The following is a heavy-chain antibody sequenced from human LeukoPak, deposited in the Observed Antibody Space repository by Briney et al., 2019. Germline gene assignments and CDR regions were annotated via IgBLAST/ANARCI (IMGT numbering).Heavy chain of an antibody. D-gene: IGHD3-9*01. V-gene: IGHV3-23*01. CDR1: GFTFSSYA. Sequence: PGGSLRLSCAASGFTFSSYAMSWVRQAPGKGLEWVLAISGSGGSTYYADSVKGRFTISRDNSKNTLYLQVNSLRAEDTAVYYCAKSAAGWLLYYFDYWGQGTLVTVSS. CDR3: AKSAAGWLLYYFDY. CDR2: ISGSGGST. J-gene: IGHJ4*02.